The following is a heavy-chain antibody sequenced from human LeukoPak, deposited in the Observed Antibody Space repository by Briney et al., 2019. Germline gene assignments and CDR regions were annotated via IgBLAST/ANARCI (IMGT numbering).Heavy chain of an antibody. J-gene: IGHJ4*02. V-gene: IGHV1-18*04. CDR2: ISAYNGNT. CDR3: ARDHLGGYDFDY. CDR1: GYTFTSYG. Sequence: ASVKVSCKASGYTFTSYGISWVRQAPGQGLEWMGWISAYNGNTNYAQKLQGRVTMTTGTSTSTAYMELRSLRSDDTAVYYCARDHLGGYDFDYWGQGTLVTVSS. D-gene: IGHD5-12*01.